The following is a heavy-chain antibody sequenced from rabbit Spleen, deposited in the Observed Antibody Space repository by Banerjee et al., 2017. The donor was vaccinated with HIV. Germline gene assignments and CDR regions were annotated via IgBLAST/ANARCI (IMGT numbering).Heavy chain of an antibody. CDR1: GFSFSTSYY. V-gene: IGHV1S45*01. CDR2: INGGGSGDT. J-gene: IGHJ4*01. D-gene: IGHD4-1*01. Sequence: QEQLVESGGGLVQPEGSLTLTCTASGFSFSTSYYMCWVRQAPGKGLEWIGCINGGGSGDTYYANWAKGRFTISKTSSTTVTLQLTSLTAADTATYFWARETNSGWGVVSFYFNLWGPGTLVTVS. CDR3: ARETNSGWGVVSFYFNL.